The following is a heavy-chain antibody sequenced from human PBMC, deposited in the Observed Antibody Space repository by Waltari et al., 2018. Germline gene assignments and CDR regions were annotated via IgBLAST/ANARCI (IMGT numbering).Heavy chain of an antibody. V-gene: IGHV1-8*01. CDR3: ARDVAVADCDLFDY. Sequence: QVQLVQSGAEVKKPGASVKVSCKASGYTFTSYDINWVRQATGQGLEGMGWVNTNKCKPGEAQKFQGRVTMTRNTSISTAYMELSSLRSEDTAVYYCARDVAVADCDLFDYWGQGTLVTVSS. CDR1: GYTFTSYD. CDR2: VNTNKCKP. J-gene: IGHJ4*02. D-gene: IGHD6-19*01.